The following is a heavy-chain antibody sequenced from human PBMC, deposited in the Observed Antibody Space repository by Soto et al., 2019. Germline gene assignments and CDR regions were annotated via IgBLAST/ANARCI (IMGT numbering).Heavy chain of an antibody. CDR3: ARGELPYYDFWSGYYGDHWFDP. D-gene: IGHD3-3*01. V-gene: IGHV4-59*01. CDR1: GGSISSYY. CDR2: IYYSGST. Sequence: SETLSLTCTVSGGSISSYYWSWIRQPPGKGLEWIGYIYYSGSTNYNPPLKSRVTISVDTSKNQFSLKLSSVTAADTAVYYCARGELPYYDFWSGYYGDHWFDPWGQGTLVTVS. J-gene: IGHJ5*02.